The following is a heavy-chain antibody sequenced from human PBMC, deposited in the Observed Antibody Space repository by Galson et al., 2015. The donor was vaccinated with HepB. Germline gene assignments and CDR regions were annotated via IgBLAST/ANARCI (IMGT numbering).Heavy chain of an antibody. Sequence: SVKVSCKASGGTFSSYAISWVRQAPGQGLEWMGGIIPIFGTANYAQKFQGRVTITADESTSTAYMELSSLRSEDTAVYYCARGPVVVAATPMDVWGQGTTVTVSS. CDR2: IIPIFGTA. D-gene: IGHD2-15*01. CDR1: GGTFSSYA. CDR3: ARGPVVVAATPMDV. V-gene: IGHV1-69*13. J-gene: IGHJ6*02.